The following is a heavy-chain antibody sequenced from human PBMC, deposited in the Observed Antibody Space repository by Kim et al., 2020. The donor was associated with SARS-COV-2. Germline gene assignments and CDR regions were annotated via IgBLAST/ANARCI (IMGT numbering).Heavy chain of an antibody. CDR1: GYIFTKYG. CDR2: IDTDTGNP. V-gene: IGHV7-4-1*02. Sequence: ASVKVSCKASGYIFTKYGLSWVRQAPGQGLEWMGWIDTDTGNPTYAQGFTGRFVFSLDTSVTTAYLEINSLEAEDTAVYFCARECVGPCYEAFDIWGQGT. CDR3: ARECVGPCYEAFDI. J-gene: IGHJ3*02.